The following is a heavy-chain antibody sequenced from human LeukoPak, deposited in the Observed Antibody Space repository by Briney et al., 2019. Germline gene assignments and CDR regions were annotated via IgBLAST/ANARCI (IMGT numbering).Heavy chain of an antibody. CDR1: GFSLSTSGMC. J-gene: IGHJ4*02. D-gene: IGHD5-12*01. Sequence: SGPTLVNPTQTLTLTCTFSGFSLSTSGMCVGWVRQPPGKALEWLALIDWDDDKYYSTSLKTRLTISKGTSKNQVVLTMTNMDPVDTATYYCARIAQYSGYDVFDYWGQGTLVTVSP. V-gene: IGHV2-70*20. CDR3: ARIAQYSGYDVFDY. CDR2: IDWDDDK.